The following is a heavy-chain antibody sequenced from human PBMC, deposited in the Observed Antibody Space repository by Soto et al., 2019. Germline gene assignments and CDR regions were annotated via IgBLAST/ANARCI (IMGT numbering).Heavy chain of an antibody. D-gene: IGHD3-16*01. CDR3: ARTFGGHLYSFDF. CDR2: IYYSGST. Sequence: SETLSLTCTVSGGSISSSSYYWGWIRQPPGKGLEWIGSIYYSGSTYYNPSLKSRVTISVDTSKNQFSLKLSSVTAADTAIYYCARTFGGHLYSFDFWGQGTLVTVPQ. J-gene: IGHJ4*02. V-gene: IGHV4-39*01. CDR1: GGSISSSSYY.